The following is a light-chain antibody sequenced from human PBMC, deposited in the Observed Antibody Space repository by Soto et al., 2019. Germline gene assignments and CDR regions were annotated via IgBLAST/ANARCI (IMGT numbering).Light chain of an antibody. CDR3: EQTDSTTHT. CDR2: AAS. CDR1: QSISRF. Sequence: DIQMTQSPSSLSASVGDRVTITCRASQSISRFLNWYQHKPGKAPELLMFAASNLESGVPSRFSGSGSRTEFPLTIRSPQAEDFGTYYCEQTDSTTHTFRQGTKVDIQ. V-gene: IGKV1-39*01. J-gene: IGKJ2*01.